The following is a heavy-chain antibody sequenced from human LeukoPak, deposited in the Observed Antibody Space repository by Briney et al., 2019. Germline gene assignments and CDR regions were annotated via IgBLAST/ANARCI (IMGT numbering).Heavy chain of an antibody. V-gene: IGHV5-51*01. CDR1: GYSFTSYW. J-gene: IGHJ4*02. CDR3: ARTSGLATITTYFDS. CDR2: IYPGDSDS. Sequence: GESLKISCKGFGYSFTSYWIGWVRRMPGKGLEWMGIIYPGDSDSRYSPSFQGQVTISADKSINTAYLQWSSLKASDTAMYFCARTSGLATITTYFDSWGQGTLVTVSS. D-gene: IGHD4-11*01.